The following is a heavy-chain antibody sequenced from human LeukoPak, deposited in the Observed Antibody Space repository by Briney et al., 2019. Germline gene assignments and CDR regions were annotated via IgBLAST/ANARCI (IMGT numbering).Heavy chain of an antibody. Sequence: GGSLRLSCAASGFTFSSYWMHWVRQAPGKGLVWVSRINSDGSSTSYADSVKGRFTISRDNAKNTLYLQMNSLRAEDTAVYYCARDLVANYYDSSGWFDYWGQGTLVTVSS. V-gene: IGHV3-74*01. J-gene: IGHJ4*02. CDR1: GFTFSSYW. CDR3: ARDLVANYYDSSGWFDY. CDR2: INSDGSST. D-gene: IGHD3-22*01.